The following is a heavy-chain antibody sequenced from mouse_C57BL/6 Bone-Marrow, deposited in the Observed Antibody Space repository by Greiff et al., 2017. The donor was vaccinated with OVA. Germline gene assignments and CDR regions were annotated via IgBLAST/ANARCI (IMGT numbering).Heavy chain of an antibody. J-gene: IGHJ3*01. CDR1: GYTFTDYY. CDR2: IYPGSGNT. V-gene: IGHV1-76*01. CDR3: ASGLPLAY. D-gene: IGHD5-5*01. Sequence: LQQEGAERVRSGASVKLSCKASGYTFTDYYINWVKQRPGQGLEWIARIYPGSGNTYYNEKFKGKATLTAEKSSSTAYMQLSSLTSEDSAVYFCASGLPLAYWGQGTLVTVSA.